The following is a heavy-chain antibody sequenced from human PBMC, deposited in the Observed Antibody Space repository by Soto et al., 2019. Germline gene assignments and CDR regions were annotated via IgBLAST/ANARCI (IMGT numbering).Heavy chain of an antibody. Sequence: GGSLRLSCAASGFTFSSYSMNWVRQAPGKGLEWVSSISSSSSYIYYADSVKGRFTISRDNAKNSLYLQMNSLRAEDTAVYYCASFRRGYDGDYYYYMDVWGKGTTVTVSS. J-gene: IGHJ6*03. V-gene: IGHV3-21*01. D-gene: IGHD5-12*01. CDR3: ASFRRGYDGDYYYYMDV. CDR2: ISSSSSYI. CDR1: GFTFSSYS.